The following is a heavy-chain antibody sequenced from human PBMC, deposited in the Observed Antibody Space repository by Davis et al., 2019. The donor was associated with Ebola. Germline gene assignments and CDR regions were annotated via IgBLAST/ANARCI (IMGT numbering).Heavy chain of an antibody. V-gene: IGHV3-23*01. CDR1: EFTFSRYA. J-gene: IGHJ3*02. D-gene: IGHD3-3*01. CDR2: ISGTGGGT. CDR3: AKPIVGIYFDGFDI. Sequence: GGSLRLSCAASEFTFSRYAMSWVRQAPGKGLEWVSAISGTGGGTYYTDSVKGRFTISRDNSKNTLYLQMSSLRAEDTAVYYCAKPIVGIYFDGFDIWGQGTLITVSS.